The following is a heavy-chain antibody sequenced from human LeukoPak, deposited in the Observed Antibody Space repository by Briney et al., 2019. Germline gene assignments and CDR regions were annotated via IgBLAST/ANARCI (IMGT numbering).Heavy chain of an antibody. Sequence: GGSLRLSCAASGFTFSSYEMNWVRQAPGKGLEWVSYISSSGSTIYYADSVKGRFTISRDNAKNSLYLQMNSLRAEDTAVYYCARVLITMVRGVNAFDIWGQGTMVTVSS. J-gene: IGHJ3*02. CDR3: ARVLITMVRGVNAFDI. V-gene: IGHV3-48*03. CDR1: GFTFSSYE. D-gene: IGHD3-10*01. CDR2: ISSSGSTI.